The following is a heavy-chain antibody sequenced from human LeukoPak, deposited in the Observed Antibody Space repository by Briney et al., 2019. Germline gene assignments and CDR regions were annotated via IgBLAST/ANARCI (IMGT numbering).Heavy chain of an antibody. D-gene: IGHD1-26*01. J-gene: IGHJ4*02. V-gene: IGHV6-1*01. CDR3: ARCLSPVAALCYFDY. CDR1: GDSVSSSSAA. CDR2: TYYRSKWYS. Sequence: SQTLSLTCAISGDSVSSSSAAWNWIRQSPSRGLEWLGRTYYRSKWYSDYAVSVKSRMTINPDTSKNQLSLQLNSVTPEDTAVYYCARCLSPVAALCYFDYWGQGTLVTVSS.